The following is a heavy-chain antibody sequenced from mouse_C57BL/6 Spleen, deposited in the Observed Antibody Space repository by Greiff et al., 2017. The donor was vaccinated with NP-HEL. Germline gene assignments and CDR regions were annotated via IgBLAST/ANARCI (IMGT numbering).Heavy chain of an antibody. V-gene: IGHV1-22*01. CDR1: GYTFTDYN. CDR3: ARYGTMRYFDY. J-gene: IGHJ2*01. D-gene: IGHD2-4*01. CDR2: INPNNGGT. Sequence: EVQLVESGPELVKPGASVKMSCEASGYTFTDYNMHWVKQSHGKSLEWIGYINPNNGGTSYNQKFKGKATLTVNKSSSTAYMELRSLTSEDSAVYDCARYGTMRYFDYWGQGTTLTVSS.